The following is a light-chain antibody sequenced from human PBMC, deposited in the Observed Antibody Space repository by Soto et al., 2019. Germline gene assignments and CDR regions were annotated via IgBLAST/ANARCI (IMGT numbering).Light chain of an antibody. CDR3: QVWHGNSEHLWV. CDR2: EVR. CDR1: SSDVGASNF. Sequence: QSALTQPASVSGSPGQSITISCTGTSSDVGASNFVSWYQRHPTKAPKLLIYEVRNRPSGISNRFSGSKSGNTASLTISGLQAEDEADYYCQVWHGNSEHLWVFGGGTKVTVL. V-gene: IGLV2-14*01. J-gene: IGLJ3*02.